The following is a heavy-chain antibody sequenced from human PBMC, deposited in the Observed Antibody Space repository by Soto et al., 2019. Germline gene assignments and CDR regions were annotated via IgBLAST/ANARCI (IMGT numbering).Heavy chain of an antibody. CDR2: ISYDGSNK. D-gene: IGHD1-26*01. Sequence: GGSLRLSCAASGFTFSSYGMHWVRQAPGKGLEWVAVISYDGSNKYYADSVKGRFTISRDNSKNTLYLQMNSLRAEDTAVYYCAKDVVGVLGIFDYWVQGTLVTVSS. J-gene: IGHJ4*02. CDR3: AKDVVGVLGIFDY. V-gene: IGHV3-30*18. CDR1: GFTFSSYG.